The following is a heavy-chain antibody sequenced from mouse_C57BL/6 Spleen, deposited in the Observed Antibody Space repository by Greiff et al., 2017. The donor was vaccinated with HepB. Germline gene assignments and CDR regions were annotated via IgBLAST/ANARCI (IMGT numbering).Heavy chain of an antibody. V-gene: IGHV1-66*01. CDR1: GYSFTSYY. CDR2: IYPGSGNT. D-gene: IGHD2-10*02. Sequence: QVQLQQSGPELVKPGASVKISCKASGYSFTSYYIHWVKQRPGQGLEWIGWIYPGSGNTKYNEKFKGKATLTADTSSSTAYMQLSSLTSEDSAVYYCAPSSYGYFDVWGTGTTVTVSS. CDR3: APSSYGYFDV. J-gene: IGHJ1*03.